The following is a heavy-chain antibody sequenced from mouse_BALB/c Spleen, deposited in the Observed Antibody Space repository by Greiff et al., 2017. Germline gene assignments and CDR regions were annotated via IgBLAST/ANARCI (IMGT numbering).Heavy chain of an antibody. J-gene: IGHJ4*01. Sequence: VQLKESGPGLVAPSQSLSITCTVSGFSLTSYGVHWVRQPPGKGLEWLGVIWAGGSTNYNSALMSRLSISKDNSKSQVFLKMNSLQTDDTAMYYCARDPYYGNYDAMDYWGQGTSVTVSS. CDR3: ARDPYYGNYDAMDY. CDR1: GFSLTSYG. V-gene: IGHV2-9*02. D-gene: IGHD2-10*01. CDR2: IWAGGST.